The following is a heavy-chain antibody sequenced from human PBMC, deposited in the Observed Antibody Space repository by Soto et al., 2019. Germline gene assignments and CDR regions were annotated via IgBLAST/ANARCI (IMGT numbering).Heavy chain of an antibody. J-gene: IGHJ6*02. CDR2: ISGYNGNT. CDR1: GYTFSNYG. D-gene: IGHD5-18*01. Sequence: QVQLVQSGAEVKKPGASVKVSCKASGYTFSNYGISWVRQGPGQGIEGMGWISGYNGNTHYEEKVQDRIKMTTDTSTSTTDMELRSLRSDDTAVDFCARDPGFGFGYSYAFAMDVWGQGTTGTVSS. CDR3: ARDPGFGFGYSYAFAMDV. V-gene: IGHV1-18*01.